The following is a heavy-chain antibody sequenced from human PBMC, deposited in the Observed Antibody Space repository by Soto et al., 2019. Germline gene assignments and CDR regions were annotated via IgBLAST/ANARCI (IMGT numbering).Heavy chain of an antibody. CDR3: ARERGSGWTFDY. CDR1: GLTFCTYS. D-gene: IGHD6-19*01. J-gene: IGHJ4*02. Sequence: GGSMRISCAASGLTFCTYSMNWVRQAPGKGLEWVSSISSSSTIYYADSVKGRFTISRDNVQNSLYLQMHSLRAEDTAVYYCARERGSGWTFDYWGQGTLVTVSS. CDR2: ISSSSTI. V-gene: IGHV3-48*01.